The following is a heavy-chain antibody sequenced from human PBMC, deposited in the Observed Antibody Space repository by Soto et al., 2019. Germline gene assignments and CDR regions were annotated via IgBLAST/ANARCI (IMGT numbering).Heavy chain of an antibody. Sequence: SETLSLTCTVSGGAISTYYWTWIRQPAGKGLEWIGRIYSSGSTKYNPSLQSRVTMSLDTSNNQFSLRLTSVTAADTAVYYCARGQRFSDWFDPWGQRTLVTVS. D-gene: IGHD3-3*01. CDR1: GGAISTYY. J-gene: IGHJ5*02. V-gene: IGHV4-4*07. CDR3: ARGQRFSDWFDP. CDR2: IYSSGST.